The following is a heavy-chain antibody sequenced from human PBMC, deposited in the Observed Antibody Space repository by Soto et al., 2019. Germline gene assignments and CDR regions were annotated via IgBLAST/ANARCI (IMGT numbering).Heavy chain of an antibody. D-gene: IGHD1-1*01. J-gene: IGHJ4*02. CDR1: GFTFSSYA. CDR2: ISYDGSNK. CDR3: ARALFTHDSEDPDY. V-gene: IGHV3-30-3*01. Sequence: PGGSLRLSCAASGFTFSSYAMHWVRQAPGKGLEWVAVISYDGSNKYYADSVKGRFTISRDNSKNTLYLQMNSLRAEDTAVYYCARALFTHDSEDPDYWGQGTLVTVSS.